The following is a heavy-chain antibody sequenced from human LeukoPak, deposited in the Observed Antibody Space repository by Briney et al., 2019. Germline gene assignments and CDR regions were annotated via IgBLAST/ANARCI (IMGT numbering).Heavy chain of an antibody. CDR3: ARDRPPVVVVRDAFDI. V-gene: IGHV3-30-3*01. J-gene: IGHJ3*02. Sequence: GRSLRLSCAASGFTFSSYAMHWVRQAPGKGLEWVAVISYDGSNKYYADSVKGRFTISRDNSKNTLYLQVNSLRAEDTAVYYCARDRPPVVVVRDAFDIWGQGTMVTVSS. CDR2: ISYDGSNK. D-gene: IGHD3-22*01. CDR1: GFTFSSYA.